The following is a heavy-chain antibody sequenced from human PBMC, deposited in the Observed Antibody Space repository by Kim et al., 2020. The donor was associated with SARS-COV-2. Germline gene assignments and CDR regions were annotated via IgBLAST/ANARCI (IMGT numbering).Heavy chain of an antibody. J-gene: IGHJ4*02. CDR3: ASFES. Sequence: YTGTNKNYATSVMGRFTSSRANSKNMLVLQMNRLRAEDTAVYYCASFESWGQGTLVTVSS. V-gene: IGHV3-33*01. CDR2: YTGTNK.